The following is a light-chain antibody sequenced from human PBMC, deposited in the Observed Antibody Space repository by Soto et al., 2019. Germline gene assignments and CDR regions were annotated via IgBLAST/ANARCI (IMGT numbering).Light chain of an antibody. CDR1: QSVSSY. CDR3: HQRSNWPLT. V-gene: IGKV3-11*01. J-gene: IGKJ4*01. CDR2: DAS. Sequence: EIVLTQSTATLSLSPGERATLSCRASQSVSSYLAWYQQKPGQAPRLLIYDASNRATGIPARFSGSGSGTDFPLTISSLEPEDFAVYYGHQRSNWPLTFGGGTKVEIK.